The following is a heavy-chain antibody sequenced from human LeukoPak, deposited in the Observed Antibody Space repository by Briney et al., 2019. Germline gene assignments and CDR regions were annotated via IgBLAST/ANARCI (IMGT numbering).Heavy chain of an antibody. CDR3: AKEGPSGSSNNFDY. Sequence: GGSLRLSCAASGFTFDDYAMHWVRQAPGKGLEWVSGISWNSGSIGYADSVKGRFTISRDNAKNSLYLQMNSLRAEDMALYYCAKEGPSGSSNNFDYWGQGTLVTVSS. CDR2: ISWNSGSI. D-gene: IGHD1-26*01. CDR1: GFTFDDYA. V-gene: IGHV3-9*03. J-gene: IGHJ4*02.